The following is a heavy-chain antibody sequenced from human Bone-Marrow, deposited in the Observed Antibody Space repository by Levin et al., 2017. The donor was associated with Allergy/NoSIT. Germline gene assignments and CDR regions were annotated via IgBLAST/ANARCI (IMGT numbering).Heavy chain of an antibody. CDR3: FGGPNSEDV. V-gene: IGHV3-53*01. J-gene: IGHJ4*02. CDR1: GFTVSNNY. D-gene: IGHD3-16*01. CDR2: IYSGGST. Sequence: PGGSLRLSCAASGFTVSNNYMTWIRQAPGKGLEWVSLIYSGGSTYYADSVKGRFTISRDSSKNTLYLQMNSLRAEDTAVYYCFGGPNSEDVWGQGTLVTVSS.